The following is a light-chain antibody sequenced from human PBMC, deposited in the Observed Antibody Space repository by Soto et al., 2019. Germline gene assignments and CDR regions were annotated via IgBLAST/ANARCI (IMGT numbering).Light chain of an antibody. V-gene: IGKV1-17*01. CDR1: QGIGTA. CDR3: LQHNNYPYT. J-gene: IGKJ2*01. Sequence: DIQMTQSPSSLSASVGDRVTITCRASQGIGTALGWFQQKPGKAPKRLIYAASTLQSGVPSRFSGSGSGTEFTLTISSLQPEDFATYSCLQHNNYPYTFGQGTKLEIK. CDR2: AAS.